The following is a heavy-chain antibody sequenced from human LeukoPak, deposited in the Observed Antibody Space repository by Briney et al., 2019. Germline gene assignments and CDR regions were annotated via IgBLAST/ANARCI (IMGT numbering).Heavy chain of an antibody. CDR1: GGSFSGYY. Sequence: PSETLSLTCAVYGGSFSGYYWSWIRQPPGKGLEWIGEINHSGSTNYNPSLKSRVTISVDTSKNQFSLKLSSVTAADTAVYYCAREAPSTGYDVLTGYYLPYYFDYWGQGTLVTVSS. V-gene: IGHV4-34*01. D-gene: IGHD3-9*01. CDR3: AREAPSTGYDVLTGYYLPYYFDY. CDR2: INHSGST. J-gene: IGHJ4*02.